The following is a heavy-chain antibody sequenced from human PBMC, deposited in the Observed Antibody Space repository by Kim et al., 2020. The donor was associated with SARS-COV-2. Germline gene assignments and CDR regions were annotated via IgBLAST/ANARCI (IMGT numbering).Heavy chain of an antibody. CDR3: ARDVLRYFDWTRNNWFDP. D-gene: IGHD3-9*01. CDR1: GGSFSGYY. V-gene: IGHV4-34*01. J-gene: IGHJ5*02. Sequence: SETLSLTCAVYGGSFSGYYWSWIRQPPGKGLEWIGEINHSGSTNYNPSLKSRVTISVDTSKNQFSLKLSSVTAADTAVYYCARDVLRYFDWTRNNWFDP. CDR2: INHSGST.